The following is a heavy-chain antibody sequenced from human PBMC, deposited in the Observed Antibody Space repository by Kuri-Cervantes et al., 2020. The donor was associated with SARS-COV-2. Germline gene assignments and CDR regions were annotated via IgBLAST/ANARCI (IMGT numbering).Heavy chain of an antibody. CDR2: IYHSGST. V-gene: IGHV4-38-2*02. J-gene: IGHJ4*02. CDR3: ARDPTGLQYYFDY. D-gene: IGHD4-11*01. Sequence: ESLKISCTISGYSISSGYYWGWIRQPPGKGLEWIGSIYHSGSTYYNPSLKSRVTIPVDTSKNQFSLKLSSVTAADTAVYYCARDPTGLQYYFDYWGQGTLVTVSS. CDR1: GYSISSGYY.